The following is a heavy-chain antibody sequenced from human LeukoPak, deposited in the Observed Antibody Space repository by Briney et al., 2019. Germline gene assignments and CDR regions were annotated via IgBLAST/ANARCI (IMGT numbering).Heavy chain of an antibody. Sequence: ASVKVSCKASGYTFTGYYMHWVRQAPGQGLEWMGWISPNSGGTNYAQKFQGRVTMTRDTSISTAYMELSRLRSDDTAVYYCARDRGSGSYYMDYWGQGTLVTVSS. CDR1: GYTFTGYY. CDR2: ISPNSGGT. D-gene: IGHD3-10*01. J-gene: IGHJ4*02. CDR3: ARDRGSGSYYMDY. V-gene: IGHV1-2*02.